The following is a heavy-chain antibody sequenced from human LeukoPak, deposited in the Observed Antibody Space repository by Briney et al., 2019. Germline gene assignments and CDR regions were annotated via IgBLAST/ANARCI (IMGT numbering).Heavy chain of an antibody. CDR3: ASNPRRSAEYYYYGMDV. Sequence: ASVKVSCKASGYTFTSYYMHWVRQAPGQGLEWMGGIIPIFGTANYAQKFQGRVTITADESTSTAYMELSSLRSEDTAVYYCASNPRRSAEYYYYGMDVWGQGTTVTVSS. CDR2: IIPIFGTA. J-gene: IGHJ6*02. V-gene: IGHV1-69*13. D-gene: IGHD3-3*01. CDR1: GYTFTSYY.